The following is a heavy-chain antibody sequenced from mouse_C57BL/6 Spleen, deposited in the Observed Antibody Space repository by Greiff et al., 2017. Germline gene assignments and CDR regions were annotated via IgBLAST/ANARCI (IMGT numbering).Heavy chain of an antibody. CDR1: GYTFTSYG. V-gene: IGHV1-81*01. CDR3: AREGGQLLRHQRGYAMDY. CDR2: IYPRSGNT. D-gene: IGHD1-2*01. J-gene: IGHJ4*01. Sequence: QVQLQQSGAELARPGASVKLSCKASGYTFTSYGISWVKQRTGQGLEWIGEIYPRSGNTYYNEKFKGKATLTADKSSSTAYMELRSLTSEDSAVYFGAREGGQLLRHQRGYAMDYWGQGTSVTVSS.